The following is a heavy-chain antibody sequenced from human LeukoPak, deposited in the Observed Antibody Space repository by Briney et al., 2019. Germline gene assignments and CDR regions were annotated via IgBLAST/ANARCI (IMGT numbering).Heavy chain of an antibody. CDR3: ARGVNRPRYYFDY. V-gene: IGHV4-34*01. CDR1: GGSFGGYY. CDR2: INHSGST. Sequence: SETLSLTCAVYGGSFGGYYWSWIRQPPGKGLEWIGEINHSGSTNYNPSLKSRVTISVDTSKNQFSLKLSSVTAADTAVYYCARGVNRPRYYFDYWGQGTLVTVSS. J-gene: IGHJ4*02. D-gene: IGHD2/OR15-2a*01.